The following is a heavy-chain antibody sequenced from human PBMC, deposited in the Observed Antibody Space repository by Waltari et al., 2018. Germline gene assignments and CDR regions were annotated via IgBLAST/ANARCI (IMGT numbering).Heavy chain of an antibody. CDR3: ARHIYCSSTSCYSFDY. Sequence: QLQLQESGPGLVKPSETLSLTCTCPGCPITSSSSYWGWIRQPPGKGLEWSGSIYYSGSTYYNPSLKSRVSISVDTSKNQFSLRLSSVTAADTAVYYCARHIYCSSTSCYSFDYWGQGTLVTVSS. CDR1: GCPITSSSSY. V-gene: IGHV4-39*01. D-gene: IGHD2-2*02. J-gene: IGHJ4*02. CDR2: IYYSGST.